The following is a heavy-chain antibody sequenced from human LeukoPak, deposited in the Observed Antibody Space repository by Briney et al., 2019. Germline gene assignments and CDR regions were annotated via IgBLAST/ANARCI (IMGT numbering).Heavy chain of an antibody. D-gene: IGHD6-6*01. J-gene: IGHJ4*02. CDR3: ATEYSSSLGY. V-gene: IGHV4-39*01. CDR2: LYYSGSS. CDR1: GDSITSSLYY. Sequence: SETLSLTCIVSGDSITSSLYYWGWIRQPPGKGLEWIGSLYYSGSSYHNPSLKSRVTISVDTSKNQFSLKLSSVTAADTAVYYCATEYSSSLGYWGQGTLVTVSS.